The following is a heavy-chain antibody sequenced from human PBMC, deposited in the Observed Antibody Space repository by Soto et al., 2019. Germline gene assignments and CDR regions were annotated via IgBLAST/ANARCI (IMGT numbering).Heavy chain of an antibody. CDR1: GFTFSSYA. Sequence: QVQLVESGGGVVQPGRSLRLSCAASGFTFSSYAMHWVRQAPGKGLEWVAVISYDGSNKYYADSVKGRFTISRDNSKNTLYLQMNSLRAEDTAVYYCARSDGEVVVVHYDYWGQGTLVTVSS. CDR2: ISYDGSNK. J-gene: IGHJ4*02. D-gene: IGHD3-22*01. CDR3: ARSDGEVVVVHYDY. V-gene: IGHV3-30-3*01.